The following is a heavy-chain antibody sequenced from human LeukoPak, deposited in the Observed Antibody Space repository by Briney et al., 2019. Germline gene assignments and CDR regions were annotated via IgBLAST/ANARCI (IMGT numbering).Heavy chain of an antibody. CDR3: ARAGDYYGSGSYYLFDY. D-gene: IGHD3-10*01. J-gene: IGHJ4*02. V-gene: IGHV1-2*02. Sequence: ASVKVSCKASGYTFTSYYMHWVRQAPGQGLEWMGLINPNSGGTNYAQKFQGRFTMTRDTSISTAYMELSRLRSDDTAVYYCARAGDYYGSGSYYLFDYWGQGTLVTVSS. CDR1: GYTFTSYY. CDR2: INPNSGGT.